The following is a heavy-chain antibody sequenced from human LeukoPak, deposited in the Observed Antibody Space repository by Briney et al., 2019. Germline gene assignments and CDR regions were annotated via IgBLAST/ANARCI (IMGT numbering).Heavy chain of an antibody. D-gene: IGHD6-13*01. V-gene: IGHV4-39*01. CDR1: GGSISSSSYY. CDR3: ARTPVGAAAGIGWFDP. Sequence: PSETLSLTCTVSGGSISSSSYYWGWIRQPPGKGLEWIGSIYYSGSTYYNPSLKSRVTISVDTSKNQFSLKLSSVTAADTAVYYCARTPVGAAAGIGWFDPWGQGTLVTVPS. J-gene: IGHJ5*02. CDR2: IYYSGST.